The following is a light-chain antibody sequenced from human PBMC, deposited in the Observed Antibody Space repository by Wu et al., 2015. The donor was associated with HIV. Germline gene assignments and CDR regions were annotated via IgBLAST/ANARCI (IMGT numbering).Light chain of an antibody. J-gene: IGKJ2*01. CDR2: HAS. Sequence: NLLTQSPGTLSLSPGERATLSCRASQSINNNYLAWYQQKPGQAPRLLIYHASSRATGIPDRFSGSGSGTDFTLTISRLEPEDFAVYYCQQYGSSPRTFGQGTKLEIK. V-gene: IGKV3-20*01. CDR3: QQYGSSPRT. CDR1: QSINNNY.